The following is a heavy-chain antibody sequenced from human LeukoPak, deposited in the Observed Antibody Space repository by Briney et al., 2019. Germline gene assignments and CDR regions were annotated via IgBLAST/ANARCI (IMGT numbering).Heavy chain of an antibody. Sequence: GRSLRLSCAASGFTFSTYAMHWVRQAPGKGLEWVAAISYDGPNKRYADSVKGRFTISRDNSKNTLYLQMNGLRAEDTAVYYCAKDLGYSSGWYKTHWGQGTLVTVSS. V-gene: IGHV3-30*04. J-gene: IGHJ4*02. CDR2: ISYDGPNK. CDR1: GFTFSTYA. D-gene: IGHD6-19*01. CDR3: AKDLGYSSGWYKTH.